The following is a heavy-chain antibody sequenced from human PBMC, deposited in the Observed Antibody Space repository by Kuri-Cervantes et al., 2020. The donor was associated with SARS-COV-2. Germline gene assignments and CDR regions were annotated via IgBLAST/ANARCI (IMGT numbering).Heavy chain of an antibody. CDR1: GYTFTSYY. CDR2: INPKSGAT. D-gene: IGHD3-3*01. CDR3: ARDSLAEWLGDAFDI. J-gene: IGHJ3*02. Sequence: ASVKVSCKASGYTFTSYYMHWVRQAPGQGLEWMGIINPKSGATSHAQNFQGRVSTTTDTSSSTAYMELSSLRSEDTAVYYCARDSLAEWLGDAFDIWGQGTMVTVSS. V-gene: IGHV1-2*02.